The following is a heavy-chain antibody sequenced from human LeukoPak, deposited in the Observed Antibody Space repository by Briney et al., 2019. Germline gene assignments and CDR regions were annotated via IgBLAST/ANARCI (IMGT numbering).Heavy chain of an antibody. CDR3: ARAWRWSFDY. D-gene: IGHD2-15*01. CDR1: GGSISSYY. V-gene: IGHV4-59*01. CDR2: IYYSGST. Sequence: SETLSLTCTVSGGSISSYYWSWIRQPPGKGLEWIGHIYYSGSTNYIPSLKSRVTISVDTSKNQFSLKLSSVTAADTAVYYCARAWRWSFDYWGQGTLVTVSS. J-gene: IGHJ4*02.